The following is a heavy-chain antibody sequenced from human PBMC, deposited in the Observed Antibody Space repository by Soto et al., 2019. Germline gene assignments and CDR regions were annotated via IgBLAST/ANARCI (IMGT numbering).Heavy chain of an antibody. CDR3: AREGTIAVAGTGPGAFDI. J-gene: IGHJ3*02. V-gene: IGHV3-21*01. CDR1: GFTFSSYS. CDR2: ISSSSSYI. D-gene: IGHD6-19*01. Sequence: GGSLRLSCAASGFTFSSYSMNWVRQAPGKGLEWVSSISSSSSYIYYADSVKGRFTISRDNAKNSLYLQMNSLRAEDTAVYYCAREGTIAVAGTGPGAFDIWGQGTMVTVSS.